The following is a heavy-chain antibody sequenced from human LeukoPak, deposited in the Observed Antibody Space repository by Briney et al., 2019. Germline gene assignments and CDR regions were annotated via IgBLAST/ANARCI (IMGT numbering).Heavy chain of an antibody. V-gene: IGHV4-39*07. CDR1: GGSISTSSYY. CDR3: ARALYSGSYYGWFDP. D-gene: IGHD1-26*01. J-gene: IGHJ5*02. CDR2: IFYSGST. Sequence: SETLSLTCTVSGGSISTSSYYWGWVRQPPGKGLEWIGNIFYSGSTYYSPSLKSRVTISLDTSRNQFSLKLNSVTAADTAVYYCARALYSGSYYGWFDPWGQGTLVTVSS.